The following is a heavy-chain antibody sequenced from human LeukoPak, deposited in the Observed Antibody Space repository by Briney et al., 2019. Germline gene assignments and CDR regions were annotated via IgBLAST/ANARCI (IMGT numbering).Heavy chain of an antibody. Sequence: GGSLRLSCEASGFTFSRYWMNWVRQAPGRGLEWVANIKEDGTEKDYVDSVKGRFTISRDNSKNTLYLQMNSLRAEDTAVYYCARDLLEWYFDYWGQGTLVTVSS. J-gene: IGHJ4*02. V-gene: IGHV3-7*01. D-gene: IGHD3-3*01. CDR2: IKEDGTEK. CDR3: ARDLLEWYFDY. CDR1: GFTFSRYW.